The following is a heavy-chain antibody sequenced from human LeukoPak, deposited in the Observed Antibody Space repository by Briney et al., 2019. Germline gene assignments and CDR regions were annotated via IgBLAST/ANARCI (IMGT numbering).Heavy chain of an antibody. CDR2: INPSGDST. J-gene: IGHJ3*02. D-gene: IGHD2-21*02. CDR1: GYTFTTYY. Sequence: GSSVKVSCKASGYTFTTYYMHWVRQAPGQGLEWMGMINPSGDSTSFAQRFQGRVNMTRDSSTSTVYMELNSLRSEDTAVYYCAREGRHIVVVTATRVAFDIWGQGTMVTVSS. CDR3: AREGRHIVVVTATRVAFDI. V-gene: IGHV1-46*01.